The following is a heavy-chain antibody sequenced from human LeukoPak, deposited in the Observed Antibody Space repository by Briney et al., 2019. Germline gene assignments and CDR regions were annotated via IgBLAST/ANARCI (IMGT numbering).Heavy chain of an antibody. CDR3: ARIWAGYRTDY. CDR1: GGSISSSNW. Sequence: SETLSLTCAVSGGSISSSNWWSWVRPPPGKGLEWIGEIYHSGITNYNPSLKSRVTISVDKSKNQFSLKLSSVTAADTAVYYCARIWAGYRTDYWGQGTLVTVSS. V-gene: IGHV4-4*02. CDR2: IYHSGIT. J-gene: IGHJ4*02. D-gene: IGHD3/OR15-3a*01.